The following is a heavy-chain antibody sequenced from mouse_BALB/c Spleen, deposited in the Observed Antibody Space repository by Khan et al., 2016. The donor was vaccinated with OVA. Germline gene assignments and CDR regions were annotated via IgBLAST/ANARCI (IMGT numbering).Heavy chain of an antibody. CDR2: ISSDGDYT. Sequence: EVNVVESGGGLVKPGGSLKLSCAASGFTFSTYAMSWVRQTPEKRLEWVATISSDGDYTYFPDNVTGRFTISRDTAKNTLCLQMTSLRSEDTAMYYCARSPYGNFAYWGQGTLVTVSA. CDR1: GFTFSTYA. V-gene: IGHV5-9-3*01. CDR3: ARSPYGNFAY. J-gene: IGHJ3*01. D-gene: IGHD2-1*01.